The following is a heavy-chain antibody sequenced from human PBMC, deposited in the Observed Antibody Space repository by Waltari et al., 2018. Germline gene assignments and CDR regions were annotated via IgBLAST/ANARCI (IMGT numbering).Heavy chain of an antibody. CDR1: GFTFSSYW. D-gene: IGHD6-13*01. CDR2: IKQDGSEK. J-gene: IGHJ4*02. V-gene: IGHV3-7*01. CDR3: ATALSSSWYFY. Sequence: EVQLVESGGGLVQPGGSLRLSCAASGFTFSSYWMSRVRQAPGKGLEWVANIKQDGSEKYYVDSVKGRFTISRDNAKNSLYLQMNSLRAEDTAVYYCATALSSSWYFYWGQGTLVTVSS.